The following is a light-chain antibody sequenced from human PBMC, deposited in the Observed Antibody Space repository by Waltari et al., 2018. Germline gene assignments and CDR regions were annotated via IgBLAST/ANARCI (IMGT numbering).Light chain of an antibody. CDR2: RDD. CDR3: ASWDDSLSALV. V-gene: IGLV1-47*01. CDR1: SSNIGSNY. J-gene: IGLJ3*02. Sequence: QSVLTQAPSASETPGQRITISCSGSSSNIGSNYVSWYQHLPGAAPKLLIGRDDHRPSGVPYRFSGSKSGTSASLAIRGLRSEDEADYYCASWDDSLSALVFGGGTKLTVL.